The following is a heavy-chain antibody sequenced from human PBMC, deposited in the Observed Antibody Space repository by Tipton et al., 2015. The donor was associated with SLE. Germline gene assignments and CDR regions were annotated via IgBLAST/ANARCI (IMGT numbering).Heavy chain of an antibody. J-gene: IGHJ6*02. CDR2: INPNSGGT. Sequence: QSGAEVKKPGASVKVSCKASGYIFSDYCMHWVRQAPGQGLEWLGRINPNSGGTKYAQKFQGRVTMTRDTSISTAYMVLRSLRSDDTAVYYCARDVPAAILYSYYNAMDVWGQGTTVTVSS. V-gene: IGHV1-2*06. CDR3: ARDVPAAILYSYYNAMDV. D-gene: IGHD2-2*01. CDR1: GYIFSDYC.